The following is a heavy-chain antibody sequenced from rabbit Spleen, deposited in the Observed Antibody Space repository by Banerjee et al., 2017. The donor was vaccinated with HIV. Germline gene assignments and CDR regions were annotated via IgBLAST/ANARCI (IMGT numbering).Heavy chain of an antibody. J-gene: IGHJ6*01. Sequence: QEQVVESGGGLVQPGGSLTLTCTASGFSFSSSYYMCWVRQAPGKGLEWIACIYGGSGASTAYASWAKGRFTISKTSSTTVTLQMTSLTVADTATYFCARDAGTSFSTYGMDLWGQGTLVTVS. CDR3: ARDAGTSFSTYGMDL. D-gene: IGHD8-1*01. V-gene: IGHV1S45*01. CDR2: IYGGSGAST. CDR1: GFSFSSSYY.